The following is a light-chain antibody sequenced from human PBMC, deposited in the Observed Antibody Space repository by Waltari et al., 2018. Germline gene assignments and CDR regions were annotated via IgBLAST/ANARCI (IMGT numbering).Light chain of an antibody. Sequence: DIQMTQSPSSLSASVGDRVTITCQASQDISNFLNWYQQKPGKAPKLLIYDAANSETGVPSRFSGSAYGTDFTFTISSLQPEDIATYYCQQYAKFPLTIGGGTKLEI. CDR2: DAA. J-gene: IGKJ4*01. CDR3: QQYAKFPLT. V-gene: IGKV1-33*01. CDR1: QDISNF.